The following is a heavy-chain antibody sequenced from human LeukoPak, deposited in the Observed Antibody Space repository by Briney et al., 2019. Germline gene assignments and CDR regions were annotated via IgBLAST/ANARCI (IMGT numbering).Heavy chain of an antibody. CDR2: IIPIFGTA. D-gene: IGHD3-9*01. V-gene: IGHV1-69*13. CDR3: ARGPSNHYDILTGYYSYYYYYGMDV. Sequence: ASVKVSCKASGGTFSSYAISWVRQAPGQGLEWMGGIIPIFGTANYAQKFQGRVTITADESTSTAYMELSSLRSEDTAVYYCARGPSNHYDILTGYYSYYYYYGMDVWGQGTTVTVSS. CDR1: GGTFSSYA. J-gene: IGHJ6*02.